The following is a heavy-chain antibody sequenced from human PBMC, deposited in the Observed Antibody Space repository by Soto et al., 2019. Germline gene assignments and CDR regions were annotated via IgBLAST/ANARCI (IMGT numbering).Heavy chain of an antibody. V-gene: IGHV4-39*01. D-gene: IGHD6-13*01. CDR2: IYGTGST. Sequence: QLQLQESGPGLVKPSETLSLSCSVSGGSITSSFYWGWIRQPPGKGLEWIGSIYGTGSTYYNPSLKGRVTISADTSMNQFFLNLISVTAADTAVYYCRSSSRYSTDVWGQGATVTVSS. J-gene: IGHJ6*02. CDR1: GGSITSSFY. CDR3: RSSSRYSTDV.